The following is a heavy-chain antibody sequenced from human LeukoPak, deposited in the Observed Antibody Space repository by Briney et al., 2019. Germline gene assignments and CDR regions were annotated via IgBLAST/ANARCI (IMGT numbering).Heavy chain of an antibody. V-gene: IGHV1-8*01. Sequence: GASVKVSCKASGYTFTSYDINWVRQATGQGLEWMGWMNPNSGNTGYAQKFQGRVTMTRNTSISTAYMELSSLRSEDTAVYYCARYYDILTGPRGYYYYMDVWGKGTTVTVSS. CDR2: MNPNSGNT. D-gene: IGHD3-9*01. J-gene: IGHJ6*03. CDR1: GYTFTSYD. CDR3: ARYYDILTGPRGYYYYMDV.